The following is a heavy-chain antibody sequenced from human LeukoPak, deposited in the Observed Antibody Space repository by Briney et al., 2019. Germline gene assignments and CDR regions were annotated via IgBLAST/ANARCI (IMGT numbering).Heavy chain of an antibody. J-gene: IGHJ4*02. CDR2: ISADGRST. Sequence: GGSLRLSCAASGLTFSNYWMHWVRQAPGKGLEWVSHISADGRSTSYADSVKGRFTISRDNAKNSLYLQMNSLRDEDTAVYYCAREEHYYDSSGYYWSLDPPDYWGQGTLVTVSS. CDR1: GLTFSNYW. V-gene: IGHV3-74*01. D-gene: IGHD3-22*01. CDR3: AREEHYYDSSGYYWSLDPPDY.